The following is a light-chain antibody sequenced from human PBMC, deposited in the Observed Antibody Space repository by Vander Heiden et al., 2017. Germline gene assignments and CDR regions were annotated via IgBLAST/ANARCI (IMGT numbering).Light chain of an antibody. V-gene: IGLV1-47*01. CDR2: GRN. J-gene: IGLJ2*01. CDR3: AAWDDSLGGVT. CDR1: DSNTGVNY. Sequence: SVLSQPPSASGTPGQRATLSCSGSDSNTGVNYVFLYKQVVGRAPKLLVYGRNQRPPGVSDRFSASKSATSASLVISGLRSEDEAEYYCAAWDDSLGGVTFGGGTKLTVL.